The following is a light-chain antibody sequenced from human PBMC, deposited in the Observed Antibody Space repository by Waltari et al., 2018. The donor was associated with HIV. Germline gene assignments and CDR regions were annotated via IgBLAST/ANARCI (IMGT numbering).Light chain of an antibody. J-gene: IGKJ1*01. CDR1: QSLLSSNGYNF. CDR3: MQGRRTPWT. CDR2: LGS. Sequence: DIVMTQSPLSLPVTPGEAASISCRSSQSLLSSNGYNFLNWFLLKPGQCTQLLIYLGSNRGCGGPDRFSGSGSGTDFTLKISRVEAGDVGVYYCMQGRRTPWTFRQGSKVEIK. V-gene: IGKV2-28*01.